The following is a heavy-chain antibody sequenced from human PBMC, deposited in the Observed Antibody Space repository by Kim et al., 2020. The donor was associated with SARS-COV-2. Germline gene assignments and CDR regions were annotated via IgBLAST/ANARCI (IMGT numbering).Heavy chain of an antibody. J-gene: IGHJ5*02. CDR2: IYYSGSI. Sequence: SETLSLTCTVSGGSISSYYWSWIRQPPGKGLEWIGYIYYSGSINYNPSLKSRVTISVDTSKNQFSLKLSSVTAADTAVYYCARGSSLTIFGVVGWFDPWGQGTLVTVSS. V-gene: IGHV4-59*01. D-gene: IGHD3-3*01. CDR3: ARGSSLTIFGVVGWFDP. CDR1: GGSISSYY.